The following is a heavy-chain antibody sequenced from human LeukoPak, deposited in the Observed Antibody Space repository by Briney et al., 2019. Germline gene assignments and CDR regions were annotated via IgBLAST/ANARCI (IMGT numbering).Heavy chain of an antibody. Sequence: GSLRLSCAASGFTLSSYAMHRVRQAPGKGLEWVAVISYDGSNKYYADSVKGRFTISRDNSKNTLYLQMNSLRAEDTAVYYCARLVGADDAFDIWGQGTMVTVSS. D-gene: IGHD1-26*01. CDR3: ARLVGADDAFDI. CDR2: ISYDGSNK. CDR1: GFTLSSYA. V-gene: IGHV3-30*01. J-gene: IGHJ3*02.